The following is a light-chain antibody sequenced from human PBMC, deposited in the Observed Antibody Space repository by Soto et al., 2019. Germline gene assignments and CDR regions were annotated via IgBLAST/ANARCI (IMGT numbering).Light chain of an antibody. CDR3: QSYDSSLSGAV. Sequence: QSVLTQPASVSGAPGQRVTISCTGSSSNIGGGYYVHWYQELPGTAPKLLIYGNSNRPSGVPDRFSGSKSGTSASLAITGLQAEDEADYYCQSYDSSLSGAVFGGGTKLTVL. J-gene: IGLJ3*02. V-gene: IGLV1-40*01. CDR2: GNS. CDR1: SSNIGGGYY.